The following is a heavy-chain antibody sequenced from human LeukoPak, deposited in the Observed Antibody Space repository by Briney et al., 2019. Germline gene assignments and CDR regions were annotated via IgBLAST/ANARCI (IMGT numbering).Heavy chain of an antibody. V-gene: IGHV1-46*01. D-gene: IGHD1-1*01. Sequence: ASVTVSCKASGYTFTTYYLHWVRQAPGQGLEWMGIINPSGGSTDYAQKFQGRVTVTRDMSTSTVFMELSSLRSEDTAMYYCARERHATFYFDYWGQGSLVTVSS. J-gene: IGHJ4*02. CDR2: INPSGGST. CDR1: GYTFTTYY. CDR3: ARERHATFYFDY.